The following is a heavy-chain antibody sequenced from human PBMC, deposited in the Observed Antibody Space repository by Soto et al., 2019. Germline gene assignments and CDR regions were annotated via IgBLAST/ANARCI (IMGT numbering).Heavy chain of an antibody. CDR2: INAGNGNR. CDR3: ARDSPPSDY. V-gene: IGHV1-3*01. CDR1: GYTFTSYA. J-gene: IGHJ4*02. Sequence: GASVKVSCKASGYTFTSYAMHWVRQAPGQRLEWMGWINAGNGNRKYSQKFPGRVTITRDTSASTAYMELSSLRSEDTAVYYCARDSPPSDYWGQGTLVTVSS.